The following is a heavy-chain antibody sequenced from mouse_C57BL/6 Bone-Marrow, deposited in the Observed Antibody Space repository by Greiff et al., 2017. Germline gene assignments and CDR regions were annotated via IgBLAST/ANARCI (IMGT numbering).Heavy chain of an antibody. Sequence: QVQLQQSGAELVRPGASVTLSCKASGYTFTDYEMHWVKQTPVHGLEWIGAIDPETGGTAYNQKFKGKAILTADKSSSTAYMELRSLTSEDSAVYYCTRWIYYDYDSYFDYWGQGTTLIVSS. J-gene: IGHJ2*01. D-gene: IGHD2-4*01. CDR2: IDPETGGT. V-gene: IGHV1-15*01. CDR3: TRWIYYDYDSYFDY. CDR1: GYTFTDYE.